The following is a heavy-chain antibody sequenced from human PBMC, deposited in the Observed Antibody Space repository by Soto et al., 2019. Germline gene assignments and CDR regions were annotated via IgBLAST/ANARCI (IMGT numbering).Heavy chain of an antibody. CDR3: AREGAGLYYYYYGMDV. CDR1: GYTFTKYA. V-gene: IGHV1-18*01. D-gene: IGHD6-19*01. Sequence: QVQLVQSGAEVKTPGASVKVSCKASGYTFTKYAISWMRQAPGQGLEWVGWISVYNGNTKYAENLQGRVTVTTDTSKTTVYMELRSLRSDDTAVYYCAREGAGLYYYYYGMDVWGQGTTVTVPS. CDR2: ISVYNGNT. J-gene: IGHJ6*01.